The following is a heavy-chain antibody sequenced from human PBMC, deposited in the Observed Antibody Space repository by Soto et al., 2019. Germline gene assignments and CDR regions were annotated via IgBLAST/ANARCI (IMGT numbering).Heavy chain of an antibody. D-gene: IGHD6-19*01. Sequence: RGSLRLSCAASGFTFSSYAMSWVRQAPVKGLEWVSAISGSGGSTYYADSVKGRFTISRDNSKNTLYLQMNSLRAEDTAVYYCAKDPINSGWSLFFDYWGQGTLVTVSS. CDR1: GFTFSSYA. CDR3: AKDPINSGWSLFFDY. CDR2: ISGSGGST. V-gene: IGHV3-23*01. J-gene: IGHJ4*02.